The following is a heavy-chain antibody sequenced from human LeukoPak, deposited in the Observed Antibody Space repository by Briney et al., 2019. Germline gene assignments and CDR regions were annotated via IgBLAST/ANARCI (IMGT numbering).Heavy chain of an antibody. CDR3: ARHVRSPTDPARIPFDY. J-gene: IGHJ4*02. CDR1: GGSISSSSYS. Sequence: PSETLSLTCTVSGGSISSSSYSWGWIRQPPGKGLEWIGTISYSGSTYYNPSLKSRVTISVDTSKNQFSLKLTSVTAADTAVYYCARHVRSPTDPARIPFDYWGQGTLVTVSS. CDR2: ISYSGST. D-gene: IGHD3-10*02. V-gene: IGHV4-39*01.